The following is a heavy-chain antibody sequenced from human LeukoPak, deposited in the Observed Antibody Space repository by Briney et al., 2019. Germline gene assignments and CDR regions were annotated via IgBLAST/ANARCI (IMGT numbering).Heavy chain of an antibody. CDR1: GFTFGNYA. V-gene: IGHV3-49*04. J-gene: IGHJ4*02. D-gene: IGHD1-26*01. CDR2: IRSKPYGGTA. Sequence: QTGGSLRLSCTASGFTFGNYAVTWVRHAPGKGLEWVGFIRSKPYGGTAEYAASVQGRFTISRDDSKTIAYLQMNSLKTEDTAVYYCSRYGFVGADFDYWGRGTLVTVSS. CDR3: SRYGFVGADFDY.